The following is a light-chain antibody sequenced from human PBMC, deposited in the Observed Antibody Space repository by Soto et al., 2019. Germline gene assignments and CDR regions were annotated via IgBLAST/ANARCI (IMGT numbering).Light chain of an antibody. V-gene: IGKV3-15*01. CDR3: QQFDIWPYS. J-gene: IGKJ3*01. Sequence: ETAMTQSPVTLSLSPGERATLSCRASQTVGDNVAWYQQKPGQPPTLLIYGASTRAPGVAARFSGSGSGTDFILTISSLQSEDFAVYYCQQFDIWPYSFGPGTKLDIK. CDR2: GAS. CDR1: QTVGDN.